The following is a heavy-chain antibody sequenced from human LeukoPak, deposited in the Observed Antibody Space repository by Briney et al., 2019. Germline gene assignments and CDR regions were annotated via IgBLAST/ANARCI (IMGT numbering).Heavy chain of an antibody. CDR1: GGCISNYC. D-gene: IGHD1-1*01. J-gene: IGHJ5*02. V-gene: IGHV4-4*07. CDR3: ARDREVGRENAIIWFDP. Sequence: PSETLSLTCTVSGGCISNYCWSWIRQPPGNELEWIWRICATGGSNYNPFPKRGVTTSVETSTKNFSLRRSSVTAAETAVYYCARDREVGRENAIIWFDPWGQGILVTVSS. CDR2: ICATGGS.